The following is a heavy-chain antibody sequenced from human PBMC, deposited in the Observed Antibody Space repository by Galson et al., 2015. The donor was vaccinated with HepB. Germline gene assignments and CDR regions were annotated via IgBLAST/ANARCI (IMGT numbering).Heavy chain of an antibody. CDR3: ARLTGDY. CDR1: GFTFSSYA. CDR2: ISYDGSNK. Sequence: SLRLSCAASGFTFSSYAMHWVRQAPGKGPEWVAVISYDGSNKYYADSVKGRFTISRDNSKNTLYLQMNSLRAEDTAVYYCARLTGDYWGQGTLVTVSS. D-gene: IGHD3-10*01. J-gene: IGHJ4*02. V-gene: IGHV3-30-3*01.